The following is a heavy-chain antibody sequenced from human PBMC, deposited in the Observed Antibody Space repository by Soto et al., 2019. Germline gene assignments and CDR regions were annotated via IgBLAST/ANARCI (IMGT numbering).Heavy chain of an antibody. J-gene: IGHJ3*02. D-gene: IGHD3-3*01. CDR3: ARGGGVGVAGSAAFDM. Sequence: QLHLVQSGAVVKKPGASVTVSCSASGYPVTAYYMHWVRQAPGRGLEWMGGINPATGAAKYTQTCQGRVTLTRETSTSTVFMELGGLTSEDTAVFYCARGGGVGVAGSAAFDMWGQGTLVTVSS. CDR2: INPATGAA. V-gene: IGHV1-2*02. CDR1: GYPVTAYY.